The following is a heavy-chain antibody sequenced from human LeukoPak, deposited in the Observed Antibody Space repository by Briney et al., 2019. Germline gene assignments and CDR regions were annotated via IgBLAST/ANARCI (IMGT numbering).Heavy chain of an antibody. V-gene: IGHV1-3*01. J-gene: IGHJ6*02. CDR3: ARAAYDFWSRDVPARGMDV. CDR2: INAGNGNT. CDR1: GYTFSTYA. D-gene: IGHD3-3*01. Sequence: GASVKVSCKASGYTFSTYAMHWVRQAPGQRLEWMGWINAGNGNTKYSQKFQGRVILTSDTSASTAYMELSSLRAEDTAVYYCARAAYDFWSRDVPARGMDVWGQGTTVTVSS.